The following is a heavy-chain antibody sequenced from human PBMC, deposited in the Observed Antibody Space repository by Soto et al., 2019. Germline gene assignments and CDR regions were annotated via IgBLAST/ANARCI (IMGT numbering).Heavy chain of an antibody. CDR1: GLSFSDYS. J-gene: IGHJ4*02. Sequence: VQLVESGGGLVKPGGSLRLSCAASGLSFSDYSMTWIRQAPGKGPEWVARISRGGGDTEYADTVKGRFTISRDNAKNSLYLQRDSMRAEDPAVYYCTRGGRSPSSYWESGGQGPRVPVPP. CDR2: ISRGGGDT. CDR3: TRGGRSPSSYWES. V-gene: IGHV3-11*06. D-gene: IGHD1-26*01.